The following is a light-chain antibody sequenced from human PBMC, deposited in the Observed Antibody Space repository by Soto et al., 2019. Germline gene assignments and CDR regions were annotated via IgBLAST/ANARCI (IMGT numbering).Light chain of an antibody. V-gene: IGKV1-12*01. CDR1: LDIGSW. J-gene: IGKJ1*01. CDR3: QQANSLPRT. Sequence: DIQMTQSPSSVSASVKDRVTITCRASLDIGSWLAWYQQKPGEAPKLLIYAASSLQSGVPSRFSGSGSGTDFTLTISSLQPEDFATYFCQQANSLPRTFGQGTKVEIK. CDR2: AAS.